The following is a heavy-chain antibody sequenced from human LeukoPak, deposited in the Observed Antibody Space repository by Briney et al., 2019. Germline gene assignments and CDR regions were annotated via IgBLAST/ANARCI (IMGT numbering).Heavy chain of an antibody. CDR3: ARTVAYYYDSSGYYFDY. CDR1: GFSFYNLA. J-gene: IGHJ4*02. D-gene: IGHD3-22*01. CDR2: ISHDGNSR. Sequence: GGSLRLSCATSGFSFYNLAFHWVRQAPGKGLEWVSLISHDGNSRKYADSVKGRFTISRDNAKNSLYLQMNSLRAEDTALYYCARTVAYYYDSSGYYFDYWGQGTLVTVSS. V-gene: IGHV3-30*04.